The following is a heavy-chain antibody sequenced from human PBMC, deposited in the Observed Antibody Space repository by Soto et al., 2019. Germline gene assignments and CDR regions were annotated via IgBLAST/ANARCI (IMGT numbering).Heavy chain of an antibody. D-gene: IGHD3-10*02. V-gene: IGHV1-18*01. CDR1: AYTFTNYG. CDR2: NSAYNGNT. Sequence: EASVKVSCKASAYTFTNYGVTWVRQAPGQGLEWMGWNSAYNGNTNYAQKFQGRVTMTTDTSTTTAYMELRTPTSDDTDVYYCARDVRDVVVGVPDLYYYHGMDVWGQGTTVTVSS. J-gene: IGHJ6*02. CDR3: ARDVRDVVVGVPDLYYYHGMDV.